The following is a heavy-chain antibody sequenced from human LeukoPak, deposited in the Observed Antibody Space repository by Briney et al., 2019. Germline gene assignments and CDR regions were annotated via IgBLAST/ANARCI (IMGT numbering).Heavy chain of an antibody. CDR1: GYTFTSYG. Sequence: ASVKVSCKASGYTFTSYGISWVRQAPGQGLEWMGWISAYNGNTNYAQKFQGRVTMTRDTSTSTVYMELSSLRSEDTAVYYCARDHYGDYGVDYWGQGTLVTVSS. D-gene: IGHD4-17*01. CDR3: ARDHYGDYGVDY. J-gene: IGHJ4*02. V-gene: IGHV1-18*01. CDR2: ISAYNGNT.